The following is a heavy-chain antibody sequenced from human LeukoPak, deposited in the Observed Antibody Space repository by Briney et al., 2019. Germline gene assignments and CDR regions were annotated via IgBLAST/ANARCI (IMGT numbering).Heavy chain of an antibody. Sequence: GASVKVSCKAFRGTYSSYAIRWVRQAPGQGREWMGGIIPFFGTANYAQKFQGRVTITTDESTSTAYMELSSLRSEDTAVYYCARGIPGYCSSTSCYSPRYYYYMDVWGKGTTVSVSS. J-gene: IGHJ6*03. V-gene: IGHV1-69*05. CDR3: ARGIPGYCSSTSCYSPRYYYYMDV. CDR1: RGTYSSYA. D-gene: IGHD2-2*01. CDR2: IIPFFGTA.